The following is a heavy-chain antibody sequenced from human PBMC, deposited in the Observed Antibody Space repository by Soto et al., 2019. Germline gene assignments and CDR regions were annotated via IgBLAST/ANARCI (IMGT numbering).Heavy chain of an antibody. D-gene: IGHD2-21*02. Sequence: GGSLRLSCAASGFTFSSYAMSWVRQAPGKGLEWVSAISGSGGSTYYADSVKGRFTISRDNSKNTLYLQMNSLRAEDTAVYYCANTPMGMVVVAAISSGEYFQHWGQGTLVTVSS. J-gene: IGHJ1*01. CDR1: GFTFSSYA. CDR3: ANTPMGMVVVAAISSGEYFQH. V-gene: IGHV3-23*01. CDR2: ISGSGGST.